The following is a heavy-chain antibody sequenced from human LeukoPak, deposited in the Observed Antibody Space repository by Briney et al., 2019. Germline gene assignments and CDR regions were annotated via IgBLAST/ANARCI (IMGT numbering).Heavy chain of an antibody. CDR3: ASLTTGNWFDP. CDR2: IYYSGST. V-gene: IGHV4-31*03. J-gene: IGHJ5*02. D-gene: IGHD4/OR15-4a*01. Sequence: SQTLSPTCTVSGGSISSGGYYWSWIRQHPGKGLEWIGYIYYSGSTYYNPSLKSRVSISVDTSKNQFSLKLNSVTAADTAVFYCASLTTGNWFDPWGQGTLVTVPS. CDR1: GGSISSGGYY.